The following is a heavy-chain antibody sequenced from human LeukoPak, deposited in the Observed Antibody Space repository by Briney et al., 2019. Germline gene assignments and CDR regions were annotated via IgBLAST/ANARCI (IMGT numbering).Heavy chain of an antibody. J-gene: IGHJ3*02. CDR2: INHSGST. D-gene: IGHD3-3*01. V-gene: IGHV4-34*01. CDR3: ARRGYDFWSGYGHAFDI. Sequence: MPSKTLSLTCAVYGGSFSGYYWSWIRQPPGKGLEWIGEINHSGSTNYNPSLKSRVTISVDTSKNQFSLKLSSVTAADTAVYYCARRGYDFWSGYGHAFDIWGQGTMVTVSS. CDR1: GGSFSGYY.